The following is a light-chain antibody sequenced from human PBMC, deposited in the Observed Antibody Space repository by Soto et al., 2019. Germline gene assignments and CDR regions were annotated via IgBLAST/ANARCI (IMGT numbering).Light chain of an antibody. CDR1: QSIYNY. CDR3: QQSYSTPVT. J-gene: IGKJ2*01. V-gene: IGKV1-39*01. CDR2: AAS. Sequence: DIQMTQSPSSLSASVGDRVTITCRASQSIYNYLNWYQQKPGKAPKLLIYAASSLQSGVTSRFSGSGSGTDFTLTISSLQPEDVATYYCQQSYSTPVTVGQGTKLEIK.